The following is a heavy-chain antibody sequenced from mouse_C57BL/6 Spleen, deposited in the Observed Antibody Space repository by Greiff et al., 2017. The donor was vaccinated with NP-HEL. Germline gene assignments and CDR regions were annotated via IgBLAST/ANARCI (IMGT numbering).Heavy chain of an antibody. J-gene: IGHJ2*01. CDR3: ARVYYSNSYYFDY. Sequence: EVQLQQSGPELVKPGASVKISCKASGYTFTDYYMNWVKQSHGKSLEWIGDINPNNGGTSYNQKFKGKATLTVDKSSSTAYMELRSLTSEDSAVYYCARVYYSNSYYFDYWGQGTTLTVSS. CDR2: INPNNGGT. D-gene: IGHD2-5*01. CDR1: GYTFTDYY. V-gene: IGHV1-26*01.